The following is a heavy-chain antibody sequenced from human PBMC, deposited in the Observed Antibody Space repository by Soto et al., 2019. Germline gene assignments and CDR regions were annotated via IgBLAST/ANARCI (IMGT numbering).Heavy chain of an antibody. Sequence: KESGPTLVKPTQTLTLTCTFSGFSLSTSGMGVGWIRQPPGKALEWLALIYWDDDKRYSPSLKSRLTITKDTSKNQVVLTMTSMHPVDTATYYCATRRAGGATAYWGQGTLVTVSS. CDR3: ATRRAGGATAY. CDR2: IYWDDDK. D-gene: IGHD1-26*01. J-gene: IGHJ4*02. CDR1: GFSLSTSGMG. V-gene: IGHV2-5*02.